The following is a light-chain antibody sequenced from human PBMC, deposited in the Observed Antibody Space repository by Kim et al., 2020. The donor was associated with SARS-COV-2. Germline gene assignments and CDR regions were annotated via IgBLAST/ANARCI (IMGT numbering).Light chain of an antibody. J-gene: IGKJ1*01. V-gene: IGKV3-20*01. CDR2: RTS. CDR1: QSVDSDN. Sequence: SPGERAPIACRASQSVDSDNLAWYQQKAGQAPRLLIYRTSSRATGIPDNFSGSGSGTDFTLTINRLEPDDFAMYYCQQYGSSPRTFGQGTRVDIK. CDR3: QQYGSSPRT.